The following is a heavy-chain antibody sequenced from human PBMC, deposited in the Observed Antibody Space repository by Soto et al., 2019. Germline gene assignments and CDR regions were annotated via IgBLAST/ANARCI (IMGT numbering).Heavy chain of an antibody. Sequence: SGPTLVNPTQTLTLTCTFSGFSLGTTGVGVGWIRQPPGKDLEWLARIDWDDDEYYNTSLETRLTISKDTSKNQVVLTMTNMDPVDTATYYCARTSVAAEAGIDYWGQGTLVTVSS. CDR2: IDWDDDE. CDR1: GFSLGTTGVG. D-gene: IGHD6-19*01. CDR3: ARTSVAAEAGIDY. J-gene: IGHJ4*02. V-gene: IGHV2-70*11.